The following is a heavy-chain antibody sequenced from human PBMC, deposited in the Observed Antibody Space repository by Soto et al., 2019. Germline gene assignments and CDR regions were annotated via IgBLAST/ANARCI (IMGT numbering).Heavy chain of an antibody. Sequence: TLSLTCTVSGGSISSNNWWSWVRQPPGKGLEWIGEIYHSGSTNYNPSLKSRVIISVDTSKNQFSLRLSSVTAADTAVYYCARYIAASGTYYLDFWGQGTLVTVSS. J-gene: IGHJ4*02. D-gene: IGHD6-13*01. CDR3: ARYIAASGTYYLDF. V-gene: IGHV4-4*02. CDR1: GGSISSNNW. CDR2: IYHSGST.